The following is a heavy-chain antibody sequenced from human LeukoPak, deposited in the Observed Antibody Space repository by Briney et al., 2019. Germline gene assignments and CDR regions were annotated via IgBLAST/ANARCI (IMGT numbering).Heavy chain of an antibody. D-gene: IGHD1-26*01. J-gene: IGHJ3*02. CDR1: GGSFSGYY. CDR2: INHSGST. CDR3: ARRHKYRHGSAFDI. Sequence: SETLSLTCAVYGGSFSGYYWSWIRQPPGKGLEWIGEINHSGSTNYNPSLKSRVTISVDTSKNQFSLKLSSVTAADTAVNYCARRHKYRHGSAFDIWGQGTMVTVSS. V-gene: IGHV4-34*01.